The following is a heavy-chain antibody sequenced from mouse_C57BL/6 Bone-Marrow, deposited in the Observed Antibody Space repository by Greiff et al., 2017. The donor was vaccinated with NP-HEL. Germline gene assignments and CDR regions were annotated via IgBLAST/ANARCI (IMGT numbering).Heavy chain of an antibody. D-gene: IGHD2-3*01. CDR3: ARDEGYYPYFDY. CDR2: INYDGSST. Sequence: EVKLVESEGGLVQPGSSMKLSCTASGFTFSDYYMAWVRQVPEKGLEWVANINYDGSSTYYLDSLKSRFIISRDNAKNILYLQMSSLKSEDTATYYCARDEGYYPYFDYWGQGTTLTVSS. CDR1: GFTFSDYY. J-gene: IGHJ2*01. V-gene: IGHV5-16*01.